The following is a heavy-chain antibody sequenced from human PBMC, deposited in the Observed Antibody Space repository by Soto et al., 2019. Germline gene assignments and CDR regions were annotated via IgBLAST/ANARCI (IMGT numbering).Heavy chain of an antibody. CDR1: GFTFSKCG. CDR2: ISYDGSYK. V-gene: IGHV3-30*18. D-gene: IGHD2-21*01. Sequence: TVGSLRLSCAASGFTFSKCGIHWVRQAPGKGLEWVAVISYDGSYKFYADSVKGRFTISRDNSNNTLSLQMNSLRAEDTAIYFCAKDRVIVPSSYYYGMDVWGQGTTVTVSS. CDR3: AKDRVIVPSSYYYGMDV. J-gene: IGHJ6*02.